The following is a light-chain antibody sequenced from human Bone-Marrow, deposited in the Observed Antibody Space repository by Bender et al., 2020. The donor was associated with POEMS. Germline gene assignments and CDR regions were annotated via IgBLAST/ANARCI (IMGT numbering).Light chain of an antibody. V-gene: IGLV2-14*03. CDR2: DVN. J-gene: IGLJ1*01. CDR1: NSDVGDSTY. CDR3: SSYTTSGTHV. Sequence: QSALTQPASVSGSPGQSITISCTGTNSDVGDSTYVSWLQQHPGKAPKLIIHDVNHRPSGVSNRFSGSKSGNTASLTISGLQAEDEADYYCSSYTTSGTHVFGTGTRVFVL.